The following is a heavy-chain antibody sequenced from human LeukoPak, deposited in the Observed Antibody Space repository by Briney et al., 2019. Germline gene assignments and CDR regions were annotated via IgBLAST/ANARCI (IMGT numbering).Heavy chain of an antibody. CDR1: GDSISSTSYD. D-gene: IGHD3/OR15-3a*01. J-gene: IGHJ2*01. Sequence: PSETLSLTCTVSGDSISSTSYDWGWVRQPPGEGLEWIGGIYYSGSTYYNPSLKSRVTISVDTSKNQFSLKLSSVTAADTAVYYCAGHGPYRFFDLWGRGTLVTVSS. CDR3: AGHGPYRFFDL. CDR2: IYYSGST. V-gene: IGHV4-39*01.